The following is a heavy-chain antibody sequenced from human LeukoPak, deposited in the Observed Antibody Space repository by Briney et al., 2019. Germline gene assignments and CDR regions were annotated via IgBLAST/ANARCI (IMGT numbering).Heavy chain of an antibody. D-gene: IGHD6-19*01. J-gene: IGHJ4*02. CDR2: IYLCGST. CDR1: GGSISSVDYY. Sequence: SETLSLTCTVSGGSISSVDYYWSWLRQPPGKGLERIGYIYLCGSTYYNPSLKSRVTISVDTSKNQFSLKLSSVTAADTAVYYCARDSSGWSRGDYFDYWGQGTLVTVSS. CDR3: ARDSSGWSRGDYFDY. V-gene: IGHV4-30-4*01.